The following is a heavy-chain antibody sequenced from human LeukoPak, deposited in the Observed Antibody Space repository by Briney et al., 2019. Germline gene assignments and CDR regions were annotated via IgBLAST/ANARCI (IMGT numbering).Heavy chain of an antibody. V-gene: IGHV3-30*02. J-gene: IGHJ4*02. CDR1: GFSFSTYG. CDR2: IQVDGNYK. Sequence: GGSLRLSCATSGFSFSTYGMHWVRRAPGRGLEWVALIQVDGNYKYYADSVEGRFTISRDNSKNTLFLQMNSLRTEDTAVYYCVKDLVYWGQYSWGQGTLVTVSS. CDR3: VKDLVYWGQYS. D-gene: IGHD1-26*01.